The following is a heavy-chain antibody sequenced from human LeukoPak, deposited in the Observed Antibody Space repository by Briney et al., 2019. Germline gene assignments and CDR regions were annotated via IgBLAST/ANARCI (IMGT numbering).Heavy chain of an antibody. Sequence: GASVKVSCKASGGTFHSYIVTWVRQAPGQGLEWMGGIAPIIGTANYAQKFQGRVTITADDSTSTAYMELRSLRSEDTAIYYCARDQRPSCLGGICYSGDYWGQGTLVTVTS. J-gene: IGHJ4*02. CDR2: IAPIIGTA. V-gene: IGHV1-69*01. CDR1: GGTFHSYI. CDR3: ARDQRPSCLGGICYSGDY. D-gene: IGHD2-15*01.